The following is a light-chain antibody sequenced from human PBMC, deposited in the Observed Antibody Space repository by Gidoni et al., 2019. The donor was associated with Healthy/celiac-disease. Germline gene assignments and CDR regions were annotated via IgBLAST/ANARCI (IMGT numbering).Light chain of an antibody. CDR1: LGISSY. V-gene: IGKV1-8*01. CDR3: QQYYSYPRT. CDR2: AAS. J-gene: IGKJ1*01. Sequence: AIRMTQPPSSFTASTGDRVTITCRASLGISSYLAWYQQKPGKAPKLLIYAASTLQSGVPSRFSGSGSGTDFTLTIGGLQSEDFATYYCQQYYSYPRTFGQGTKVEIK.